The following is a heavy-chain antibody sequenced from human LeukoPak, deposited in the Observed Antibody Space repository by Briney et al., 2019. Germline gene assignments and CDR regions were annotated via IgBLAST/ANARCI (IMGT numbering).Heavy chain of an antibody. CDR2: IYHSGST. CDR1: GYSISSGYY. CDR3: ARRYSSGYRGFDY. D-gene: IGHD3-22*01. Sequence: SETLSLTCTVSGYSISSGYYWGWIRQPPGKGLEWIGSIYHSGSTYYNPSLKSRVTISVDTSKNQFSLKLSSVTAADTAVYYCARRYSSGYRGFDYWGQGTLVTVSS. V-gene: IGHV4-38-2*02. J-gene: IGHJ4*02.